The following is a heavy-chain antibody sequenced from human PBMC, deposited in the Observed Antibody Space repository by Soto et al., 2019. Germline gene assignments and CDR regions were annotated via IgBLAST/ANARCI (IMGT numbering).Heavy chain of an antibody. CDR2: INPSGGST. D-gene: IGHD3-10*01. V-gene: IGHV1-46*03. CDR1: GYTFTSYY. CDR3: ARDQQHSMVRGAGPYYMDV. Sequence: QVQLVQSGAEVTKPGASVKVSCKASGYTFTSYYMHWVRQAPGQGLEWMGIINPSGGSTSYAQKFQGRVTRTRDTSTSTVYMELSSLRSGDTAVYYCARDQQHSMVRGAGPYYMDVWGKGTTVTGSS. J-gene: IGHJ6*03.